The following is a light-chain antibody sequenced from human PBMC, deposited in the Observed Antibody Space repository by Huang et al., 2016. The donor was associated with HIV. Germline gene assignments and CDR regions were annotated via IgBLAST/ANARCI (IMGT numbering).Light chain of an antibody. V-gene: IGKV3-15*01. CDR3: QQYDSWLWT. J-gene: IGKJ1*01. CDR2: AAS. Sequence: EIVMTQSPATLSVSPGGGATLSCRASQSVGGNLAWYQQRPGQAPRLLIYAASTRATGVPARVSGSGSGTEFTLTISSLQSEDFALYYCQQYDSWLWTFGQGTQVEIK. CDR1: QSVGGN.